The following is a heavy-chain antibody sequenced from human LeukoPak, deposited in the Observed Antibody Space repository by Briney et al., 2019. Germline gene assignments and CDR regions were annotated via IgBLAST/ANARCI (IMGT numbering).Heavy chain of an antibody. D-gene: IGHD1-26*01. CDR1: GFTFSSYG. CDR2: IRYDGSNK. J-gene: IGHJ4*02. V-gene: IGHV3-30*02. Sequence: GGSLRLSCAASGFTFSSYGMHWVRQAPGKGLEWVAFIRYDGSNKYYADSVKGRFTISRDNSKNTLYLQMNSLRAEDTAVYYCAKDRIVGATLPDYWGQGTLVTVSS. CDR3: AKDRIVGATLPDY.